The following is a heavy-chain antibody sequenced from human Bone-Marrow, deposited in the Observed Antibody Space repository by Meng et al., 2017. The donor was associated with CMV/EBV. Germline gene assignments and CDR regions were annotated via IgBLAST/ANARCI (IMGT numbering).Heavy chain of an antibody. V-gene: IGHV3-73*01. J-gene: IGHJ4*02. CDR2: IRSKANSYAT. Sequence: GESLKISCAASGFTFSGSAMHWVRQASGKGLEWVGRIRSKANSYATAYAASVKGRFTISRDDSKNTAYLQMNSLKTEDTAVYYCARDEVVPAAIMGYNWNYIDYWGQGTLVTVSS. D-gene: IGHD2-2*02. CDR1: GFTFSGSA. CDR3: ARDEVVPAAIMGYNWNYIDY.